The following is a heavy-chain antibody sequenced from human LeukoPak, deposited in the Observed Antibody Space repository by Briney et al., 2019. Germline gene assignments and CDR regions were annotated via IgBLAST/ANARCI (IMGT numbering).Heavy chain of an antibody. J-gene: IGHJ4*02. CDR3: ARMVRGVTDFDY. CDR1: GYTFTSYG. CDR2: ISAYNGNT. Sequence: APVKVSCKASGYTFTSYGISWVRQAPGQGLEWMGWISAYNGNTNYAQKLQGRVTMTTDTSTSTAYMELRSLRSDDTAVYYCARMVRGVTDFDYWGQGTLVTVSS. D-gene: IGHD3-10*01. V-gene: IGHV1-18*01.